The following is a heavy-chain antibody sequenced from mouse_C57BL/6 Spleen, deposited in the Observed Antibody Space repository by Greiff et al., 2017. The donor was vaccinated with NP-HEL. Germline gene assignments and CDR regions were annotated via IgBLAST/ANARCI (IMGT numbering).Heavy chain of an antibody. J-gene: IGHJ2*01. CDR1: GYTFTSYW. D-gene: IGHD1-1*01. Sequence: QVHVKQPGAELVRPGSSVKLSCKASGYTFTSYWMHWVKQRPIQGLEWIGNIDPSDSETHYNQKFKDKATLTVDKSSSTAYMQLSSLTSEDSAVYYCARGITTVVATGFDYWGQGTTLTVSS. V-gene: IGHV1-52*01. CDR3: ARGITTVVATGFDY. CDR2: IDPSDSET.